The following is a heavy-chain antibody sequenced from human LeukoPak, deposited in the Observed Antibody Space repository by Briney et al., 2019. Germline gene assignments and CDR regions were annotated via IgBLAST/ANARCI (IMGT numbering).Heavy chain of an antibody. CDR1: GGSISSYY. D-gene: IGHD3-3*01. Sequence: PSETLSLTCTVSGGSISSYYWSWIRQPPGKGLEWIGYIYYSGSTNYNPSLKSRVTISVDTSKNQFSLKLSSVTAADTAVYYCARDISGYYMGGLDYWGQGALVTVSS. CDR2: IYYSGST. J-gene: IGHJ4*02. CDR3: ARDISGYYMGGLDY. V-gene: IGHV4-59*01.